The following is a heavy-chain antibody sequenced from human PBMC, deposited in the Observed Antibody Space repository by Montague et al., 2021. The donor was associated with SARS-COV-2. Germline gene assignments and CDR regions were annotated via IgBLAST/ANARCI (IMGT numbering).Heavy chain of an antibody. CDR3: ARVFPRWLQFDPYFDY. Sequence: SETLSLTCTVSGGSISSYYWSWIRQPPGKGLEWIGYIYYSGSTNYNPSXXSRVTISVDTSKNQFSLKLSSVTAADTAVYYCARVFPRWLQFDPYFDYWGQGPLVTVSS. V-gene: IGHV4-59*01. J-gene: IGHJ4*02. CDR1: GGSISSYY. D-gene: IGHD5-24*01. CDR2: IYYSGST.